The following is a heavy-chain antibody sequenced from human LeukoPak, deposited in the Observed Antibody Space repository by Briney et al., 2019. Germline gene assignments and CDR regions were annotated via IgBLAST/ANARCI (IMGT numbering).Heavy chain of an antibody. D-gene: IGHD2-2*01. V-gene: IGHV3-21*01. J-gene: IGHJ4*02. Sequence: GGSLRLSCAASGFTFSSYSMKWVRRAPGKGLEWVASISSSSSYIHYADSVKGRLTISRDNAKNSLYLQMNSLRVEDTAVYYCARGFYCSSTSCSTGFDYWGQGTLVTVSS. CDR3: ARGFYCSSTSCSTGFDY. CDR1: GFTFSSYS. CDR2: ISSSSSYI.